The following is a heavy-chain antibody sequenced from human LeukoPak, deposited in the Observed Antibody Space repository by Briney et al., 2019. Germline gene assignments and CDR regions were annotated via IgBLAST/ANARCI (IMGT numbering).Heavy chain of an antibody. CDR2: ISTTGST. CDR1: GGSISTHY. V-gene: IGHV4-4*07. CDR3: ARELEMATQFDY. J-gene: IGHJ4*02. D-gene: IGHD5-24*01. Sequence: KSSETLSLTCTVSGGSISTHYWGWIRRPAGKGLEWIGRISTTGSTNYNPSLKSRVTMSIDTSKNQFSLKLSSVTAADTAVYYCARELEMATQFDYWGQGTLVTVSS.